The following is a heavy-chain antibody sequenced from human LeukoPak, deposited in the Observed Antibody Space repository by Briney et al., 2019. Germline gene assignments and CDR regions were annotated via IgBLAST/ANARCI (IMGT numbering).Heavy chain of an antibody. CDR2: IKSKTDGGTT. D-gene: IGHD6-13*01. V-gene: IGHV3-15*01. CDR1: GFTFSSYG. CDR3: TTDQGSSSWPNWFDP. Sequence: GGSLRLSCAASGFTFSSYGMHWVRQAPGKGLEWVGRIKSKTDGGTTDYAAPVKGRFTISRDDSKNTLYLQMNSLKTEDTAVYYCTTDQGSSSWPNWFDPWGQGTLVTVSS. J-gene: IGHJ5*02.